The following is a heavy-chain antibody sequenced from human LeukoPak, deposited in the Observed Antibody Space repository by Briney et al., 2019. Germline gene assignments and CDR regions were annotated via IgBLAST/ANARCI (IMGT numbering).Heavy chain of an antibody. CDR1: RFNFSCYS. V-gene: IGHV3-21*01. D-gene: IGHD5-12*01. CDR2: ISSSSIYI. Sequence: PGGSLRLSCAASRFNFSCYSRNWVRQAPGKGLELVSSISSSSIYIYYADSVKGRFTISRDNAKTSLYLQMNSLRAENTAVYYCARTYIVVTIRAFDIWGQGTMVTVSS. J-gene: IGHJ3*02. CDR3: ARTYIVVTIRAFDI.